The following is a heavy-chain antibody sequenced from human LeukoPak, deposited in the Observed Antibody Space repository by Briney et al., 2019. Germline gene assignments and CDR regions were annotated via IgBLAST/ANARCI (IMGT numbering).Heavy chain of an antibody. V-gene: IGHV3-23*01. J-gene: IGHJ5*02. Sequence: GGSLRLSCAASGFTFSSYAMSWVRQAPGKGLEWVSAISGSGRSTYYADSVKGRFTISRDNSKNTLYLQMNSLRAEDTAVYYCAKAPPIYCSGGSCPFDPWGQGTLVTVSS. CDR2: ISGSGRST. D-gene: IGHD2-15*01. CDR1: GFTFSSYA. CDR3: AKAPPIYCSGGSCPFDP.